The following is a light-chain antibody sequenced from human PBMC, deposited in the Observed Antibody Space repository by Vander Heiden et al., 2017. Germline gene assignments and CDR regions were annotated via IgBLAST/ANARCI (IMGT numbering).Light chain of an antibody. CDR2: CIS. CDR3: QSYYSSLSGYVV. J-gene: IGLJ2*01. V-gene: IGLV1-40*01. Sequence: QSVLTQQPSASGAPGQRVTIACTRGSSNIGAGYDVHWYQQLPGTAAKLLIKCISNRPSGGPDRFSGAKSGTSASLAITALQAEDEADYYYQSYYSSLSGYVVVGGGTKLTGL. CDR1: SSNIGAGYD.